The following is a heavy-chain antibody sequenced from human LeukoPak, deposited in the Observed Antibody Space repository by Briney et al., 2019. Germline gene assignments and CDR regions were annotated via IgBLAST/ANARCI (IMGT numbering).Heavy chain of an antibody. CDR2: ISSSGSTI. J-gene: IGHJ4*02. CDR3: ARAPAGSNSGWHGFDY. D-gene: IGHD6-19*01. V-gene: IGHV3-11*01. CDR1: GFTFSDFY. Sequence: GGSLRLSCTASGFTFSDFYMSWIRQAPGKGLEWVSYISSSGSTIYYADSVKGRFTISRDNAKKSLYLQMNSLTAEDTAVYYCARAPAGSNSGWHGFDYWGQGTLVTVSS.